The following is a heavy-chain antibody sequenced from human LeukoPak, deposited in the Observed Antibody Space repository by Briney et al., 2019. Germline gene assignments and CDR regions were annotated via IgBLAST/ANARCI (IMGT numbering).Heavy chain of an antibody. CDR1: GYTFTSYY. Sequence: GASVKVSCKASGYTFTSYYMHWVRQAPGQGLEWMGWISAYNGNTNYAQKLQGRVTMTTDTSTSTAYTELRSLRSDDTAVYYCARVTIFGVVDERYYYMDVWGKGTTVTVSS. V-gene: IGHV1-18*04. J-gene: IGHJ6*03. D-gene: IGHD3-3*01. CDR2: ISAYNGNT. CDR3: ARVTIFGVVDERYYYMDV.